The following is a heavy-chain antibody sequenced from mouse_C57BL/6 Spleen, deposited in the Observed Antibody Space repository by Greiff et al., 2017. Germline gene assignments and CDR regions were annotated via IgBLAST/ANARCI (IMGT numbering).Heavy chain of an antibody. CDR1: GYTFTSYW. J-gene: IGHJ4*01. D-gene: IGHD1-1*01. CDR2: IHPNSGST. Sequence: VQLQQPGAELVKPGASVKLSCKASGYTFTSYWMHWVKQRPGQGLEWIGMIHPNSGSTNYNEKFKSKATLTVDKSSSTAYMQLSSLTSEDSAVYYCARNYYGIYYAMDYWGQGTSVTVSS. V-gene: IGHV1-64*01. CDR3: ARNYYGIYYAMDY.